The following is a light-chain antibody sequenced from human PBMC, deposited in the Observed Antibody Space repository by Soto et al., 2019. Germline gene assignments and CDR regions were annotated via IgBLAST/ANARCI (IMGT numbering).Light chain of an antibody. J-gene: IGKJ2*01. Sequence: EIVLTQSPATLSLSPGERATLSCRASQSVSSYLAWYQQKPGQAPRLLIYDASNRATGIPARLSGSGSGTDLTLTISSLEPEAFAIYNCNPRSQWPTRHTFGPGNKLEIK. CDR1: QSVSSY. CDR3: NPRSQWPTRHT. CDR2: DAS. V-gene: IGKV3-11*01.